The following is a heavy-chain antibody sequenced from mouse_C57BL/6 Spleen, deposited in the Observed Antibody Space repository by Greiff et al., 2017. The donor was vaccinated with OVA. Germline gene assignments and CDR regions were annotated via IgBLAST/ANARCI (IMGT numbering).Heavy chain of an antibody. CDR1: GYTFTSYW. J-gene: IGHJ4*01. D-gene: IGHD2-1*01. CDR2: INPSNGGT. CDR3: ARSYLLWGVYYAMDY. Sequence: QVQLQQPGPELVKPGASVKLSCKASGYTFTSYWMHWVKQRPGQGLEWIGNINPSNGGTNYNEKFKSKATLTVDKSSSTAYMQLSSLTSEDSAVYYCARSYLLWGVYYAMDYWGQGTSVTVSS. V-gene: IGHV1-53*01.